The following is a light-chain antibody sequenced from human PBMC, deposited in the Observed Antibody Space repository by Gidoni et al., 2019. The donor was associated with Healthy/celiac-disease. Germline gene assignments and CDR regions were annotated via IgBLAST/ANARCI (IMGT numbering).Light chain of an antibody. V-gene: IGKV1-39*01. CDR3: QQSYSTPLLT. CDR2: AAS. J-gene: IGKJ4*01. Sequence: IQMAPSPSSLSASVGDRVTITCRASQSIISYLNWYQQKPGKAPKLLIYAASSLQSGVPSRFSGSGSGTDFTLTISSLQPEDFATYYCQQSYSTPLLTFXGXTKVEIK. CDR1: QSIISY.